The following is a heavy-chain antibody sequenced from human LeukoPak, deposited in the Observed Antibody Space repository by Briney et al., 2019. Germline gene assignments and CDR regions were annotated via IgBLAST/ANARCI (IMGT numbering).Heavy chain of an antibody. CDR2: IKQDGSEK. D-gene: IGHD6-19*01. V-gene: IGHV3-7*01. CDR3: AREPGIAVAGTGWYFDL. J-gene: IGHJ2*01. Sequence: PGGSLRLSCAASGFTFSSYWMSWVRQAPGKGLEWVANIKQDGSEKYYVDSVKGRFTISRDNAKNSLYLQMNSLRAEDTAVYYCAREPGIAVAGTGWYFDLWGRGTLVTVSS. CDR1: GFTFSSYW.